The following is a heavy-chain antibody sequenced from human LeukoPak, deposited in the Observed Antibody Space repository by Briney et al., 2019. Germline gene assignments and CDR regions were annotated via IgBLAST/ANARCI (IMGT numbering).Heavy chain of an antibody. D-gene: IGHD6-13*01. V-gene: IGHV1-69*06. CDR2: IIPIFGTA. CDR1: GGTFSSYA. Sequence: ASVKVSCKASGGTFSSYAISWVRQAPGQGLEWMGGIIPIFGTANYAQKFQGRVTMTEDTSTDTAYMGLSSLRSEDTAVYYCATAPWHSSSPMRHWFDPWGQGTLVTVSS. CDR3: ATAPWHSSSPMRHWFDP. J-gene: IGHJ5*02.